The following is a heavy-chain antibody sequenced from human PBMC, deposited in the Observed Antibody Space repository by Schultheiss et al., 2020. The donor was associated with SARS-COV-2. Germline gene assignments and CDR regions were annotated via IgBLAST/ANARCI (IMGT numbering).Heavy chain of an antibody. D-gene: IGHD6-19*01. J-gene: IGHJ6*02. V-gene: IGHV1-18*01. CDR2: ISAYNGNT. CDR3: ARDLMAGTFYYYYYGMDV. CDR1: GYTFTSYG. Sequence: ASVKVSCKASGYTFTSYGISWVRQAPGQGLEWMGWISAYNGNTNYAQKLQGRVTMTTDTSTSTAYMELRSLRSDDTAVYYCARDLMAGTFYYYYYGMDVWGQGTTVTVSS.